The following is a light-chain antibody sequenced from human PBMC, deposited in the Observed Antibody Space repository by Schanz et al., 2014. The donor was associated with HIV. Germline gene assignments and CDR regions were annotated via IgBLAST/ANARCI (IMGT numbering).Light chain of an antibody. Sequence: DIQMTQSPSTLSASVGDRITITCRASQSISEWLAWYQQKSGKAPNLLISEASTSESGVPSRFSGSGSGTEFTLTISSLQTSDFATYYCHHYDTSSLTFGPGTKLDIK. CDR2: EAS. CDR3: HHYDTSSLT. J-gene: IGKJ2*01. CDR1: QSISEW. V-gene: IGKV1-5*03.